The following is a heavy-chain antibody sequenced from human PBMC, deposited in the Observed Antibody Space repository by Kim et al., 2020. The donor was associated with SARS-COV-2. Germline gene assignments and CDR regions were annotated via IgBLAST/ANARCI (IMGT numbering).Heavy chain of an antibody. V-gene: IGHV3-23*01. CDR2: ISGSGGST. CDR1: GFTFSSYA. CDR3: GYYYDSSGSGYFDY. D-gene: IGHD3-22*01. J-gene: IGHJ4*02. Sequence: GGSLRLSCAASGFTFSSYAMSWVRQAPGKGLEWVSAISGSGGSTYYADSVNGRFTISRDNSKNTLYLQMNSLRAEDTAVYYCGYYYDSSGSGYFDYWGQGALVTVSS.